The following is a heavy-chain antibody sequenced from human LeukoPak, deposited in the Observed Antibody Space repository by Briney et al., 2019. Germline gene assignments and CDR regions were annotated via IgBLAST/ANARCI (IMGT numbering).Heavy chain of an antibody. D-gene: IGHD6-19*01. CDR1: GYRFTNYW. CDR2: IYPGDSHT. CDR3: ARWHNSGWSYFDY. J-gene: IGHJ4*02. Sequence: GESLKISCKGSGYRFTNYWIGWVRRMPGKGLEWMGIIYPGDSHTKYSPSFQGQVTISADKSIRTAYLQWSSLKASVTAMYYCARWHNSGWSYFDYWGQGALITVSS. V-gene: IGHV5-51*01.